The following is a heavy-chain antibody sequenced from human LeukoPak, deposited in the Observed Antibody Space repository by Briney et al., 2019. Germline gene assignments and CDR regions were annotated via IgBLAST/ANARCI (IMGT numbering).Heavy chain of an antibody. CDR2: IYHSGST. CDR3: ARQVPAAANSFWFDP. Sequence: PSETLSLTCAVSGYSISSGYYWGWIRQPPGKGLEWIGSIYHSGSTYYNPSLKSRVTISVDTSKNQFSLKLSSVTAADTAVYYCARQVPAAANSFWFDPWGQGTLVTVSS. CDR1: GYSISSGYY. V-gene: IGHV4-38-2*01. J-gene: IGHJ5*02. D-gene: IGHD2-2*01.